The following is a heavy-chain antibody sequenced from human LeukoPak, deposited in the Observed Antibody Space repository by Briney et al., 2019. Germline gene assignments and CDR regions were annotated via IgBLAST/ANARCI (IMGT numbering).Heavy chain of an antibody. CDR3: VRDGDDFNFDY. Sequence: PGGSLRLSCAASGFTFRSYWMHWVRQAPGKGLEWVSRVIRDGSFTNYADPVKGRFTISRDNAKNTLYLQMSSLRAEDTAVYFCVRDGDDFNFDYWGLGSLVTVSS. J-gene: IGHJ4*02. V-gene: IGHV3-74*01. CDR1: GFTFRSYW. D-gene: IGHD5-24*01. CDR2: VIRDGSFT.